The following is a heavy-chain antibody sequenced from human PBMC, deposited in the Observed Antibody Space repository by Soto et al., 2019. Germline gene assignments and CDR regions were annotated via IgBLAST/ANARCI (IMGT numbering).Heavy chain of an antibody. Sequence: GASVKVSCKASGYTFTTYGISWVRQAPGQGLEWMGWISGYNGNTNYAQKFQGRVTMTTDTSTSTAYMELRSLRSADTAVYFCAKGYNYGYADYWGLGTLVTVSS. D-gene: IGHD5-18*01. CDR3: AKGYNYGYADY. CDR1: GYTFTTYG. CDR2: ISGYNGNT. V-gene: IGHV1-18*01. J-gene: IGHJ4*02.